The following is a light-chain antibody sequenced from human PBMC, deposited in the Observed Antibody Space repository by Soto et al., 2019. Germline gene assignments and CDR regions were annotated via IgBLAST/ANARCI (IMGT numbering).Light chain of an antibody. CDR3: SSYTNSITVL. Sequence: QSALTQPASVSGSPGQSITISCTGTSSDVGGYNYVSWYQQHPGKAPKLMIYDVNNRPSGVSDRFSGSKSGNTASLTISGLEAEDEADYYCSSYTNSITVLFGGGTQLTVL. CDR1: SSDVGGYNY. CDR2: DVN. V-gene: IGLV2-14*01. J-gene: IGLJ2*01.